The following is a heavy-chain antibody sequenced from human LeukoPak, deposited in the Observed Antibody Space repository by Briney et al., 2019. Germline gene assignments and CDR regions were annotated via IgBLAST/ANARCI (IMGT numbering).Heavy chain of an antibody. V-gene: IGHV1-2*02. CDR2: IDPNSGGT. D-gene: IGHD1-26*01. J-gene: IGHJ5*02. CDR1: GYTFTGYY. Sequence: ASVKVSCKASGYTFTGYYMHWVRQAPGQGLEWMGWIDPNSGGTNYAQKFQGRVTMTRDTSITTAYMELSRLRSDDTAVYYCARAVGATTVGDWFDPWGQGTQVTVSS. CDR3: ARAVGATTVGDWFDP.